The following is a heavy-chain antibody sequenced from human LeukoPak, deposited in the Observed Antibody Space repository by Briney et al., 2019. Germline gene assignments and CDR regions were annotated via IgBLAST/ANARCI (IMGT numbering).Heavy chain of an antibody. CDR1: GYSISSGYY. J-gene: IGHJ4*02. V-gene: IGHV4-38-2*02. CDR2: IYHSGST. Sequence: SETLSLTCTVSGYSISSGYYWGWIRQPPGKGLEWIGSIYHSGSTYYNPSLKSRVTISVDTSKNQFSLKLSSVTAADTVVYYCARATNYHDSSGYYYGYWGQGTLVTVSS. D-gene: IGHD3-22*01. CDR3: ARATNYHDSSGYYYGY.